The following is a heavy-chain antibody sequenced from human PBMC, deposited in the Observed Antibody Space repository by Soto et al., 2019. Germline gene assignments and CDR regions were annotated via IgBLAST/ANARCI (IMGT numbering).Heavy chain of an antibody. CDR3: ARGYCSSTSCYDWFDP. J-gene: IGHJ5*02. V-gene: IGHV1-46*01. CDR1: GYTFTSYY. D-gene: IGHD2-2*01. Sequence: QVQLVQSGAEVKKPGASVKVSCKASGYTFTSYYMHWVRQAPGQGLEGMGIINPSGGSTSYAQKFQGRVTMTRDTSTSTVYMELSSLRSEDTAVYYCARGYCSSTSCYDWFDPWGQGTLVTVSS. CDR2: INPSGGST.